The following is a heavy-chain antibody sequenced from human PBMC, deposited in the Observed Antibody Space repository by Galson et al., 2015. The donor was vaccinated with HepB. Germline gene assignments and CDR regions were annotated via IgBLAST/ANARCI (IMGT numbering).Heavy chain of an antibody. CDR3: ATENYYGLGGTHYYGMDV. D-gene: IGHD3-10*01. Sequence: QSGAEMKKPGESLRISCKVSGYTLTELSMHWVRQAPGKGLEWMGGFDPEDGETIYAQKFQGRVTMTEDTSTDTAYMELSSLRSEDTAVYYCATENYYGLGGTHYYGMDVWGQGTTVTVSS. J-gene: IGHJ6*02. CDR1: GYTLTELS. CDR2: FDPEDGET. V-gene: IGHV1-24*01.